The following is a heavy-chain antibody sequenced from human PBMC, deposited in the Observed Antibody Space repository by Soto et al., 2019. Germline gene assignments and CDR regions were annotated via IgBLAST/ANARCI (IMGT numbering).Heavy chain of an antibody. D-gene: IGHD7-27*01. J-gene: IGHJ4*02. CDR2: INAGYGNT. CDR1: GYTFSSYA. V-gene: IGHV1-3*01. CDR3: ARDTGDGTFDF. Sequence: GASVKVSCKASGYTFSSYAMHWVRQAPGQRLEWMGWINAGYGNTKSSQKFQDRVTISRDTSASTAYMELTSLRSEDTAVYYCARDTGDGTFDFCGQVPLVTVSS.